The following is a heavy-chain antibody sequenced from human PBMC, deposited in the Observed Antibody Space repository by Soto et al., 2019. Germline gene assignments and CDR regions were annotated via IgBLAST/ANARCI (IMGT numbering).Heavy chain of an antibody. J-gene: IGHJ4*02. D-gene: IGHD3-16*02. CDR1: GCSISSYY. CDR3: ARVPGYDYIWGSYRYIPLYFDY. CDR2: IYYSGST. V-gene: IGHV4-59*01. Sequence: SSETLSLTCTFSGCSISSYYWSWIRQPPGKGLEWIGYIYYSGSTNYNPSLKSRVTISVDTSKNQFSLKLSSVTAADTAVYYCARVPGYDYIWGSYRYIPLYFDYWGQGTLVTVSS.